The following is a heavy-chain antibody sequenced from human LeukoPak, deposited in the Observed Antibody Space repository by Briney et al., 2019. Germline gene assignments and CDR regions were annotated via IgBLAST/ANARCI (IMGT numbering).Heavy chain of an antibody. CDR2: ISYDGSNK. Sequence: PGGSLRLSCAASGFTFSSYGMHWVRQAPGKGLEWVAVISYDGSNKYYADSVKGRFTISRDNSKNTLYLQMNSLRAEDTAVYYCASYLTYYYDSSGYPPDYWGQGTLVTVSS. J-gene: IGHJ4*02. CDR3: ASYLTYYYDSSGYPPDY. V-gene: IGHV3-30*03. CDR1: GFTFSSYG. D-gene: IGHD3-22*01.